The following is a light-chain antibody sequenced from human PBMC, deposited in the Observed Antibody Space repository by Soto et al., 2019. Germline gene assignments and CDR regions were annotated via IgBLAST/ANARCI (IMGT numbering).Light chain of an antibody. CDR1: QNLLYSPNNKNY. V-gene: IGKV4-1*01. CDR2: WAS. Sequence: DFVMTQSPDSLAVSLGERATINCKSSQNLLYSPNNKNYLSWFQQKPGQPPKLLIYWASTRESGVPDRFSGSGSGTDLTLTIRSLQAEDVAVYYCQQHYNTHLAFGGGTKVEVK. CDR3: QQHYNTHLA. J-gene: IGKJ4*01.